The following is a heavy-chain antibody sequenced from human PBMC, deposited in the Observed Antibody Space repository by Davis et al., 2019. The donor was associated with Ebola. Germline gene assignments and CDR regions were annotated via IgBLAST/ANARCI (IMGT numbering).Heavy chain of an antibody. CDR3: AKAADYDSFVFDY. CDR1: GFTFSSYS. J-gene: IGHJ4*02. D-gene: IGHD4-17*01. V-gene: IGHV3-7*03. CDR2: IKQDGSEK. Sequence: GESLKISCAASGFTFSSYSMNWVRQAPGKGLEWVANIKQDGSEKYYVDSVKGRFTISRDNAKNSLYLQMNSLRAEDTAVYYCAKAADYDSFVFDYWGQGILVTVSS.